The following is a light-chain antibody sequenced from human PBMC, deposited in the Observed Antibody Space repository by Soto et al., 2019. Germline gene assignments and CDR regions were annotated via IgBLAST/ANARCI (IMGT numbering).Light chain of an antibody. Sequence: DIELTQSPSSLSSSPGDRATLSCRASQSVGSSLAWYQQKPGQPPRLLIHAASTRPTGIPSRFSGSGSGTDFTLTITLLQAEDVATYCRQQTRAYPSTFGGGTKVDIK. V-gene: IGKV3-11*01. J-gene: IGKJ4*01. CDR3: QQTRAYPST. CDR1: QSVGSS. CDR2: AAS.